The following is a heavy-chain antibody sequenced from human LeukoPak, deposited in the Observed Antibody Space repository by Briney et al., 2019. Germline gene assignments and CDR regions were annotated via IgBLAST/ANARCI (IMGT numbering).Heavy chain of an antibody. J-gene: IGHJ4*02. V-gene: IGHV3-48*03. D-gene: IGHD5-18*01. CDR2: ISSSGSTI. Sequence: GGSLRLSCAASGFTFSSYEMNWVRQAPGKGLEWVSYISSSGSTIYYADSVKGRFTISRDNAKNSLYLQMNSLRAEDTAVYYCARASRGHSYGYNYWGQGTLVTVSS. CDR1: GFTFSSYE. CDR3: ARASRGHSYGYNY.